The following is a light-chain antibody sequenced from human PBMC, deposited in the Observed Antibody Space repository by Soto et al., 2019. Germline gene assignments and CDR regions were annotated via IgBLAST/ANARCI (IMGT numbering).Light chain of an antibody. CDR3: QQSYGTPIT. CDR2: VAS. Sequence: DIQMTQSPSSLSASVGDRVTITCLASQSISTYLNWYQQKPGKAPNLLIYVASSLQSEVPSRFSGSGSGTDFTLTITSLQPEDFATYYCQQSYGTPITFGQGTRREIK. V-gene: IGKV1-39*01. CDR1: QSISTY. J-gene: IGKJ5*01.